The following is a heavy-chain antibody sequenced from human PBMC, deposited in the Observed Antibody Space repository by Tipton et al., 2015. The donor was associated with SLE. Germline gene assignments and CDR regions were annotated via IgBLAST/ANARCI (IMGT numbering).Heavy chain of an antibody. V-gene: IGHV3-33*01. CDR3: ARSPVDYWNGYSA. CDR1: GFTFRNYG. D-gene: IGHD3-3*01. J-gene: IGHJ4*02. CDR2: IRYDGDVT. Sequence: SLRLSCATSGFTFRNYGLHWVRQAPGKGLEWVAYIRYDGDVTYYTESVKGRFTLSRDNSKNSLYLQMNGLRAEDTAVYYCARSPVDYWNGYSAWGQGTLVAVSS.